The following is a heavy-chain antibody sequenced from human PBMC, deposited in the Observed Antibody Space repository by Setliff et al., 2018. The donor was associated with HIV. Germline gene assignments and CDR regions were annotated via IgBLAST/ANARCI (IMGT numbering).Heavy chain of an antibody. CDR2: IYYSGST. CDR3: ARGSNWQKNDAFDI. Sequence: SETLSLTCTVSGGSISSGGYYWGWIRHPPGKGLEWIGYIYYSGSTYYNPSLKNRVSISVDTSKNQFSLKLSSVTAADTAVYYCARGSNWQKNDAFDIWGQGTLVTVS. J-gene: IGHJ3*02. V-gene: IGHV4-31*03. CDR1: GGSISSGGYY. D-gene: IGHD7-27*01.